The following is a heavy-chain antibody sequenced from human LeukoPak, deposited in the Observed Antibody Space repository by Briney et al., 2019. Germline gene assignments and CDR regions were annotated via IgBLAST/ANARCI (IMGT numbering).Heavy chain of an antibody. Sequence: GGSLRLSCAASGFTVRDSYMSWIRQAPGRGPEWVSYMTISRSYTNYADSVKGRFTSSSDNATNSLYLQLNSLRAEDTAVYYCARESKYSGYVDYWGQGALVTVSS. CDR3: ARESKYSGYVDY. D-gene: IGHD5-12*01. CDR2: MTISRSYT. V-gene: IGHV3-11*05. CDR1: GFTVRDSY. J-gene: IGHJ4*02.